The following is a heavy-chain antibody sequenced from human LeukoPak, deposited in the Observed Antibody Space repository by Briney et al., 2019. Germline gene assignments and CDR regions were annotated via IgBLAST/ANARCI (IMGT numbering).Heavy chain of an antibody. CDR1: GGTCRRYA. J-gene: IGHJ6*03. D-gene: IGHD2-2*01. V-gene: IGHV1-69*13. Sequence: SVKVSCKASGGTCRRYAIRWVRQAPGQGLEWMGGIIPIFGTANYAQKFQGRVTITADESTSTAYMELSSLRSEDTAVYYCARDRVVVPAAIGGENYYYMDVWGKGTMVTVSS. CDR2: IIPIFGTA. CDR3: ARDRVVVPAAIGGENYYYMDV.